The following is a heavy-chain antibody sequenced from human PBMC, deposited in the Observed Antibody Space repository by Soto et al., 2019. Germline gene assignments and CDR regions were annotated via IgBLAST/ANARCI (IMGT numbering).Heavy chain of an antibody. CDR2: INSDGSST. J-gene: IGHJ6*03. D-gene: IGHD2-2*01. CDR3: ARCQVPAAMVAHYYYYMDV. V-gene: IGHV3-74*01. CDR1: GFTFSSYW. Sequence: GGSLRLSCAASGFTFSSYWMHWVRQAPGKGLVWVSRINSDGSSTSYADSVKGRFTISRDNAKNTLYLQMNSLRAEDTAVYYCARCQVPAAMVAHYYYYMDVWGKGTTVTVSS.